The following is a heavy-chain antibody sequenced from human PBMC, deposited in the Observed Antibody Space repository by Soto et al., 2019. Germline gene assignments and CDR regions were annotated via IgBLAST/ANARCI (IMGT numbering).Heavy chain of an antibody. CDR2: ISGSGGST. Sequence: GGSLRLSCAASGFTFSSHAMSWVRRAPGKGLEWVSAISGSGGSTYYADSVKGRFTISRDNSKNTLYLHMNSLRAEDTAVYYCAPPPFPAFDYWGRGTLVTVSS. J-gene: IGHJ4*02. CDR1: GFTFSSHA. V-gene: IGHV3-23*01. D-gene: IGHD3-3*02. CDR3: APPPFPAFDY.